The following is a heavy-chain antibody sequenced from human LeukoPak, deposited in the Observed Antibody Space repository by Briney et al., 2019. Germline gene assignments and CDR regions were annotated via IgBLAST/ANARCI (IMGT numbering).Heavy chain of an antibody. V-gene: IGHV1-2*02. D-gene: IGHD3-10*01. CDR1: GYTFTGYY. CDR3: ARDLVGYYGSGSYPSDY. CDR2: INPNSGGT. Sequence: GASVKVSCKASGYTFTGYYMHWVRQAPGQGLEWMGWINPNSGGTNYVQKFQGRVTMTRDTSISTAYMELSRLRSDDTAVYYCARDLVGYYGSGSYPSDYWGQGTLVTVSS. J-gene: IGHJ4*02.